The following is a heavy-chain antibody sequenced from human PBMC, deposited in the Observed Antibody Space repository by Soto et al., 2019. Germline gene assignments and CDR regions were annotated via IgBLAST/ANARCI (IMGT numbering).Heavy chain of an antibody. V-gene: IGHV3-23*01. D-gene: IGHD3-10*01. Sequence: EVQLLESGGGLVQPGGSLSLSCAASGFTFSSTAMSWVRQAPGKGLEWVSVISSSGGITYSADSVKGRFTISRDNSKNTLDLQMNSLRAEDAAVYYCATKGFGELSWFDPWGQGTLVTVSS. CDR2: ISSSGGIT. CDR3: ATKGFGELSWFDP. J-gene: IGHJ5*02. CDR1: GFTFSSTA.